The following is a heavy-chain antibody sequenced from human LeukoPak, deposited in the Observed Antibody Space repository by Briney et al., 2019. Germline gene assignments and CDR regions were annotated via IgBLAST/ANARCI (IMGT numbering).Heavy chain of an antibody. J-gene: IGHJ4*02. CDR3: TTQQWLLPDLDY. Sequence: GGSVRLSCAASGFSFSYAWMSWVRQAPGKGLEWVGRIKSKKNGGTADYSAPVKGRFTISRDDSKNTLYLEMNSLKTEDTAVYYCTTQQWLLPDLDYWGQGTLDSVSS. V-gene: IGHV3-15*01. CDR1: GFSFSYAW. D-gene: IGHD6-19*01. CDR2: IKSKKNGGTA.